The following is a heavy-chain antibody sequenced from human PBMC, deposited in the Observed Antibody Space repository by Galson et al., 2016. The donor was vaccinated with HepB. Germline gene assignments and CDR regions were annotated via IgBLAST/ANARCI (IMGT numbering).Heavy chain of an antibody. CDR1: GYTFTRYE. CDR2: IHPGTDGT. CDR3: ARAKHCSRASFGSDY. D-gene: IGHD2-2*01. Sequence: SVKVSCKASGYTFTRYEIHWVRQAAGQGLEWMGVIHPGTDGTSYTQQFHDRVTMTRDTSTNTVYMELRSLRSEDTAVYFCARAKHCSRASFGSDYWGQGPLVTVSS. V-gene: IGHV1-46*01. J-gene: IGHJ4*02.